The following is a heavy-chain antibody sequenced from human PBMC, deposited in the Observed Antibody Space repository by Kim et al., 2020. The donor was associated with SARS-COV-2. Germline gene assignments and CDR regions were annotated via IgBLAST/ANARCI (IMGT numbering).Heavy chain of an antibody. CDR1: GFSFSTNW. CDR2: IKGDVSST. V-gene: IGHV3-74*01. Sequence: GGSLRLSCADSGFSFSTNWMHWVRQAPGKGLVWVSRIKGDVSSTSYADSVKGRFTISRDNAKNTLYLQMNSLRAEDTAVYYCVRDLYSTSSWGQGTRVTVSS. J-gene: IGHJ5*02. D-gene: IGHD6-6*01. CDR3: VRDLYSTSS.